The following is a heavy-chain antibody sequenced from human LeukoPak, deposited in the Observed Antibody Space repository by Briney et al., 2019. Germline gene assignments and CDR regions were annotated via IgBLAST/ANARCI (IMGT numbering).Heavy chain of an antibody. CDR1: GFTFRNFW. V-gene: IGHV3-74*01. CDR2: INTDGSST. D-gene: IGHD2-21*02. CDR3: ARDSAYCGGDCYSFDC. J-gene: IGHJ4*02. Sequence: PGGSLRLSCAASGFTFRNFWMHWVRQAPGKGLVWVSRINTDGSSTNYADSVKGRFTISRDNAKNTLYLQMNSLRGEDTAVYYCARDSAYCGGDCYSFDCWGQGTLVTVSS.